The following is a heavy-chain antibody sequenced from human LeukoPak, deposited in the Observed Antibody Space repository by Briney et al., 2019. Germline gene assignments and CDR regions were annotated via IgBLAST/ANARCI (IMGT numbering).Heavy chain of an antibody. Sequence: GGSLRLSCAASGFTFSTYAMHWVRQAPGKRLECISSISSNGDNTYYAKSVKGRFTISRDNSKNTLYLQMNSLRAEDTAVYYCARVRGYFDYWGQGTLVTVSS. CDR2: ISSNGDNT. CDR1: GFTFSTYA. CDR3: ARVRGYFDY. D-gene: IGHD3-16*01. V-gene: IGHV3-64*01. J-gene: IGHJ4*02.